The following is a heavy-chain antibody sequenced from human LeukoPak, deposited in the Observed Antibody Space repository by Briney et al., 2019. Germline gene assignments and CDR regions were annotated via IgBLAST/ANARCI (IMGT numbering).Heavy chain of an antibody. CDR3: ARIAYYYDSSGYYSNYYYYMDV. V-gene: IGHV4-31*03. D-gene: IGHD3-22*01. J-gene: IGHJ6*03. Sequence: PSQTLSLTCTVSGGSISSGGYYWSWIRQHPGKGLEWIGYIYYSGSTYYNPSLKSRVTTSVDTSKNQFSLRLSSVTAADTAVYYCARIAYYYDSSGYYSNYYYYMDVWGKGTTVTVSS. CDR1: GGSISSGGYY. CDR2: IYYSGST.